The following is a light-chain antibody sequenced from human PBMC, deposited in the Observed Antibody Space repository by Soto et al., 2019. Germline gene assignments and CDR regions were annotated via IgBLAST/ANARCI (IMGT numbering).Light chain of an antibody. CDR2: AAS. J-gene: IGKJ4*01. CDR3: QQSYSIPLT. Sequence: DIQMTQSPSSLSASVGDRVTITCRASQSISNYLNWYQQKEGKAPNVLIYAASNLQSGVPSRFSGSGSGTDFTLTISSLQLEDVATYYCQQSYSIPLTFGGGTKVGIK. V-gene: IGKV1-39*01. CDR1: QSISNY.